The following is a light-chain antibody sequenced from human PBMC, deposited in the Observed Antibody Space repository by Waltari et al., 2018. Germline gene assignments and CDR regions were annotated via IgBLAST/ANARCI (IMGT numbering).Light chain of an antibody. V-gene: IGKV3-15*01. CDR2: GAS. Sequence: EIVMTQSPATLSVSPGERATLSCRASQSVSSKLAWYQQKPGQVPRLLTYGASTRATGIPDRFSGSGSGTEFTLTISSLQSEDFAVYYCQQYNNWPYTFGQGTKLEIK. CDR1: QSVSSK. CDR3: QQYNNWPYT. J-gene: IGKJ2*01.